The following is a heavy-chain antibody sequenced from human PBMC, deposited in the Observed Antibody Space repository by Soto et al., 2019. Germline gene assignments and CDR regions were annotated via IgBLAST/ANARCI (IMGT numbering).Heavy chain of an antibody. CDR3: AIDLTHWEYSSSRSYYGMYV. CDR1: GFTFSSYA. J-gene: IGHJ6*02. Sequence: GGSLRLSGAASGFTFSSYAMSWVREAPGKGLEWVSAISGSGRSTYYADSVKGRFTISRDNSKNTLYLQMNSLRAEDTAVYYCAIDLTHWEYSSSRSYYGMYVWGQGTTVTVSS. D-gene: IGHD6-6*01. V-gene: IGHV3-23*01. CDR2: ISGSGRST.